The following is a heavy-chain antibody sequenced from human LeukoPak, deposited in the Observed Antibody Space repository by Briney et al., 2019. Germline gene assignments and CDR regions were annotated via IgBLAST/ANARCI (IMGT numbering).Heavy chain of an antibody. D-gene: IGHD5-24*01. CDR2: INSDGSST. V-gene: IGHV3-74*01. CDR1: GFTFSSYW. J-gene: IGHJ4*02. Sequence: GGSLRLSCAASGFTFSSYWMYWVRQAPGRGLVWVSRINSDGSSTSYADSVKGRFTISRDNAKNTLYLQMNSLRAEDTAVYYCGNFRDGTEDQARWGQGTLVTVSS. CDR3: GNFRDGTEDQAR.